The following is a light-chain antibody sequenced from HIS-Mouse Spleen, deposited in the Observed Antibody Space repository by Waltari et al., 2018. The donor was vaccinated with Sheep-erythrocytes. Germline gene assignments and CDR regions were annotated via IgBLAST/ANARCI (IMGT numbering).Light chain of an antibody. Sequence: QSVLTQPPSVSGAPGQRVTISCTGSSSNIGAGYDVHWYQQLPGTAPKLLIYCNGNRPSGVPDRFSGSKSGTSASLAITGLQAEDEADYYCQSYDSSLSGSKVFGGGTKLTVL. CDR1: SSNIGAGYD. J-gene: IGLJ2*01. CDR2: CNG. CDR3: QSYDSSLSGSKV. V-gene: IGLV1-40*01.